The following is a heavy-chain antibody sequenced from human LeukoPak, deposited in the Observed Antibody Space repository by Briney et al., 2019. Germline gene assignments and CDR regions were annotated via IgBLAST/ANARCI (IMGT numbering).Heavy chain of an antibody. V-gene: IGHV1-2*02. J-gene: IGHJ5*02. Sequence: RASVKVSCKASGYTFTGYYMHWVRQAPGQGLEWMGWINPNSGGTNYAQKFQGRVTMTRDTSITTAYLEVRRLASDDTAVYYCARDVAGDLNHFDWFDPWGQGTLVTISS. CDR2: INPNSGGT. CDR1: GYTFTGYY. CDR3: ARDVAGDLNHFDWFDP. D-gene: IGHD1-14*01.